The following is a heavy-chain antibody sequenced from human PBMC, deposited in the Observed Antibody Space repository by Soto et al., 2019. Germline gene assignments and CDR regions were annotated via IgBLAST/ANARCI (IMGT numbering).Heavy chain of an antibody. CDR1: GFTFSSYA. J-gene: IGHJ4*02. CDR3: AREDYGSGSYCPAGFDY. D-gene: IGHD3-10*01. CDR2: ISYDGSNK. Sequence: GGSLRLSCAASGFTFSSYAMHWVRQAPGKGLEWVAVISYDGSNKYYADSVKGRFTISRDNSKNTLYLQMNSLRAEDTAVYYCAREDYGSGSYCPAGFDYWGQGTLVTVSS. V-gene: IGHV3-30-3*01.